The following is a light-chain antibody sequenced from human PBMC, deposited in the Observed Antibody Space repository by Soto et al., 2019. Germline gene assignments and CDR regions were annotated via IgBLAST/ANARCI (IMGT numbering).Light chain of an antibody. CDR2: GAS. CDR1: QSINAH. J-gene: IGKJ1*01. Sequence: EVVMTQSPATLSVSPGERVTLSCRASQSINAHLAWYQQKPCQAPRLFIHGASTRATGIPARFSGSGFGTEFILTISSLQYEDFAVYYCQQYNTWLWTFGQGTKVEIQ. CDR3: QQYNTWLWT. V-gene: IGKV3-15*01.